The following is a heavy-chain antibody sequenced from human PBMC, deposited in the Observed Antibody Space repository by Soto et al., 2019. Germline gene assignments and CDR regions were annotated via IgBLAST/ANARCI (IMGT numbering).Heavy chain of an antibody. V-gene: IGHV3-21*01. CDR2: ISPSSSYM. CDR1: GFSFTSYS. Sequence: EVQLVESGGGLVKPGGSLRLSCAASGFSFTSYSMNWVRQAPGKGLEWVSSISPSSSYMYYADSVKGRFTISRDNAKKSVYLQMSSLRAEDTCLYYCATDRGDSSGYYPSFFDYWGQGTLVTVSS. CDR3: ATDRGDSSGYYPSFFDY. J-gene: IGHJ4*02. D-gene: IGHD3-22*01.